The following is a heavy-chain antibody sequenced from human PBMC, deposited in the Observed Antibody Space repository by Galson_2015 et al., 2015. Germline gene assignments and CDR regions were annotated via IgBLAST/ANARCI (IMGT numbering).Heavy chain of an antibody. Sequence: SVKVSCKASGGTFSSYAISWVRQAPGQGLEWMGGIIPIFGTANYAQKFQGRVTITADESTSTAYMELSSLRSEDTAVYYCARDRDYYGSGSTRNYFDYWGQGTLVTVSS. CDR1: GGTFSSYA. CDR2: IIPIFGTA. J-gene: IGHJ4*02. V-gene: IGHV1-69*13. D-gene: IGHD3-10*01. CDR3: ARDRDYYGSGSTRNYFDY.